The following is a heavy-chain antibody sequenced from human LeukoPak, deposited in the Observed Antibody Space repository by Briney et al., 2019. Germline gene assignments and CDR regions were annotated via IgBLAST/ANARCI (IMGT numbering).Heavy chain of an antibody. CDR3: VREARGYHYTYFDY. CDR1: GFTLGSHD. CDR2: VSSGFHA. J-gene: IGHJ4*02. D-gene: IGHD5-18*01. V-gene: IGHV3-13*01. Sequence: GGSLRLSCTASGFTLGSHDMHWVRHIPGQGLEWVAAVSSGFHAFFADSVQGRFTVSREDARNSLYLQMNSLRAGDTAVYYCVREARGYHYTYFDYWGQGTLVTVSS.